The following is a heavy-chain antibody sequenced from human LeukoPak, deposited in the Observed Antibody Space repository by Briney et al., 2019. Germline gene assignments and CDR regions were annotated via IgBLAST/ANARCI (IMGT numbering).Heavy chain of an antibody. CDR1: GGSFSGYY. Sequence: SETLSLTCAVYGGSFSGYYWSWIRQPPGKGLEWIGEINHSGSTNYNPSLKSRVTISVDTSKNQFSLKLSSVTAADTAVYYCAKHVASHLYYSDSRGYWGLDYWGQGTLVTVSS. CDR3: AKHVASHLYYSDSRGYWGLDY. D-gene: IGHD3-22*01. CDR2: INHSGST. J-gene: IGHJ4*02. V-gene: IGHV4-34*01.